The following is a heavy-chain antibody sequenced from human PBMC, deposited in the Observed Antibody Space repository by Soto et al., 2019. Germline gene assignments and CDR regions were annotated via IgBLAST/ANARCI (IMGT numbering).Heavy chain of an antibody. V-gene: IGHV3-11*05. J-gene: IGHJ6*02. CDR2: ISSSSSYT. CDR3: AREGSYCPNGVCYTAPYYYYGMDV. Sequence: GGSLRLSCAASGFTFSDYYMSWIRQAPGKGLEWVSYISSSSSYTNYADSVKGRFTISRDNAKNSLYLQMNSLRAEDTAVYYCAREGSYCPNGVCYTAPYYYYGMDVWGQGTTVTVSS. CDR1: GFTFSDYY. D-gene: IGHD2-8*01.